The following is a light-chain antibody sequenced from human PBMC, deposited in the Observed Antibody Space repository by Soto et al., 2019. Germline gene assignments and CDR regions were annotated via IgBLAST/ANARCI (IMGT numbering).Light chain of an antibody. J-gene: IGKJ1*01. Sequence: IQLTQSPSSLSASVGDRVTITCRASQGIARYLAWYQQKPGKAPMLLIYTASTLQSGVPSRFSGSGSGTEFTLTISSLQPDDFATYYCQQYNSYSLTFGQGTKVDIK. CDR1: QGIARY. CDR3: QQYNSYSLT. CDR2: TAS. V-gene: IGKV1-9*01.